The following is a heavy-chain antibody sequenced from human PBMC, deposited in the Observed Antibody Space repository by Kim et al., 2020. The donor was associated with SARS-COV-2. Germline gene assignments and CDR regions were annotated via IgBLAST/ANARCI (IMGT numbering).Heavy chain of an antibody. Sequence: SETLSLTCTVSGASISSSHTYWGWIRQPPGKGLEYIGSIYYSGSGTTYYNPSLKSRVTISVDTSQNQFSLKLTSVIAADTAVYHCARTDGDWFDPWGQG. J-gene: IGHJ5*02. V-gene: IGHV4-39*07. CDR2: IYYSGSGTT. CDR1: GASISSSHTY. D-gene: IGHD3-10*01. CDR3: ARTDGDWFDP.